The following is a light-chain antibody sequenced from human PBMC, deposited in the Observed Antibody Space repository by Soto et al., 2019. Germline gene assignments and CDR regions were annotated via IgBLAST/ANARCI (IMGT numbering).Light chain of an antibody. CDR2: VHSDGTH. Sequence: QSVLTQSPSASASLGASVKLTCTLDSGHSNYDIAWHQQQPEQGHRFLVKVHSDGTHIKGDGIPDRFSGSSSGTERYLIISGLQSEDEADYYCQTWGPGIRVFGGGTKLTVL. CDR1: SGHSNYD. J-gene: IGLJ3*02. CDR3: QTWGPGIRV. V-gene: IGLV4-69*01.